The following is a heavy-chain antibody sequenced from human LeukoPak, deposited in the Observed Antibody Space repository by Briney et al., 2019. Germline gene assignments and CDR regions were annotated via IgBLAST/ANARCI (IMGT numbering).Heavy chain of an antibody. V-gene: IGHV3-23*01. CDR3: AKRRGEVPTASLDY. D-gene: IGHD2-2*01. Sequence: GGSLRLSCAASGFTFSGYAMSWVRQAPGKGLEWVSGISGSGGSPSYADSVKGRFTISRDNSKNTLYLQMNSLRAEDTAMYYCAKRRGEVPTASLDYWGQGALVTVSS. CDR1: GFTFSGYA. J-gene: IGHJ4*02. CDR2: ISGSGGSP.